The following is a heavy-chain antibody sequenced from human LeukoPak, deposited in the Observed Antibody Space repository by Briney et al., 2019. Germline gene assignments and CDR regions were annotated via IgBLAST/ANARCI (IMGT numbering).Heavy chain of an antibody. CDR1: GFTFSSYA. D-gene: IGHD3-16*02. Sequence: PGGSLRLSCAASGFTFSSYAMHWVRQAPGKGLEWVAVISYDGSNKYYADSVKGRFTISRDNSKNTLYLQMNSLRAEDTAVYYCARIVSPSFDYWGQGTLVTVSS. V-gene: IGHV3-30-3*01. CDR2: ISYDGSNK. J-gene: IGHJ4*02. CDR3: ARIVSPSFDY.